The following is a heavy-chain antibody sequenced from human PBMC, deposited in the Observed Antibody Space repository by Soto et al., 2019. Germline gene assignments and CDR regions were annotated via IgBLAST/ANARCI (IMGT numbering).Heavy chain of an antibody. CDR2: ISGSGGST. J-gene: IGHJ2*01. Sequence: EVQLLESGGGLVQPGGSLRLSCAASGFTFSSYAMSWVRQAPGKGLEWVSAISGSGGSTYYADSVKGRFTISRDNSKNTLYLQMNSLRAEDTAVYYCAKIAMADSSWYDYWYFDLWGRGTLVTVSS. CDR1: GFTFSSYA. CDR3: AKIAMADSSWYDYWYFDL. V-gene: IGHV3-23*01. D-gene: IGHD6-13*01.